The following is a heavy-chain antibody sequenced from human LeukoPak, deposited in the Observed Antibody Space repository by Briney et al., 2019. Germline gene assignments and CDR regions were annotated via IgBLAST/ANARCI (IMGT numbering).Heavy chain of an antibody. CDR1: GFTFSSYS. Sequence: GGSLRLSCAASGFTFSSYSMNWVRQAPGKGLEWVSSISSSSSYIYYADSVKGRFTISRDNAKNSLYLQMNSLRAEDTAVYYRARDPALVYYDSSGYRFDYWGQGTLVTVSS. CDR2: ISSSSSYI. D-gene: IGHD3-22*01. V-gene: IGHV3-21*01. CDR3: ARDPALVYYDSSGYRFDY. J-gene: IGHJ4*02.